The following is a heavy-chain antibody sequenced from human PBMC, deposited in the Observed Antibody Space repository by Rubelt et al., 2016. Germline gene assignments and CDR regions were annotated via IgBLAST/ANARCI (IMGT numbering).Heavy chain of an antibody. D-gene: IGHD2-15*01. J-gene: IGHJ5*02. CDR3: AKDPGWSPFPPFYFDP. CDR2: ISGGGARQ. Sequence: EVQLVESGGGLVQPGGSLSLSCAASGFTFSDYALSWVSQAPRKGLEWVSGISGGGARQNYADSVEGRFPHSRDNYRKMVHLHRNSLGAEDTAVYYGAKDPGWSPFPPFYFDPWGQGTLVNVSS. CDR1: GFTFSDYA. V-gene: IGHV3-23*04.